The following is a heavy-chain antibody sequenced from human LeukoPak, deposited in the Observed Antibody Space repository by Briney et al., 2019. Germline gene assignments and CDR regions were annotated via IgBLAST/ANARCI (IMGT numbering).Heavy chain of an antibody. CDR1: GITFSDHY. CDR2: ISSGGDSI. J-gene: IGHJ5*02. CDR3: ARDLGQYYDTSDNWFDP. D-gene: IGHD3-22*01. Sequence: GGSLRLSCAASGITFSDHYMSWIRQAPGKGLEWLSYISSGGDSIYYADSVKGRFTISRDNAKNSVSLQMNSLRAEDTAVYYCARDLGQYYDTSDNWFDPWGQGTLVTVSS. V-gene: IGHV3-11*04.